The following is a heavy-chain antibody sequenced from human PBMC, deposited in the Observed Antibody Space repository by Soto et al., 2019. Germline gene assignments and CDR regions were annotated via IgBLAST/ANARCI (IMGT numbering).Heavy chain of an antibody. CDR2: MNPNSGNT. J-gene: IGHJ6*02. D-gene: IGHD2-15*01. Sequence: QVQLVQSGAEVKKPGASVKVSCKASGYTFTSYDINWVRQATGQGLEWMGWMNPNSGNTGYAQKFQGRVTMTRNTSIDAADMALSSRRSEDTAVYYCARASRRVVAANLNCYGMDVWGQGTTVTVSS. CDR1: GYTFTSYD. CDR3: ARASRRVVAANLNCYGMDV. V-gene: IGHV1-8*01.